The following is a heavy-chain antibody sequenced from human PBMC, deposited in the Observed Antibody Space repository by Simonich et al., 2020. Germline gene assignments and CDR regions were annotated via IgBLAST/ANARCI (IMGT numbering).Heavy chain of an antibody. Sequence: QVQLQQWGAGLLKPSETLSLTCAVYGGSFSGYYWSWIRQPPGKGLEWIGEINHSGSTNTNPSRKSRVTISVDTSKNQFSLKLSSVTAADTAVYYCARLSSRSDAFDIWGQGTMVTVSS. V-gene: IGHV4-34*01. CDR2: INHSGST. J-gene: IGHJ3*02. CDR3: ARLSSRSDAFDI. CDR1: GGSFSGYY.